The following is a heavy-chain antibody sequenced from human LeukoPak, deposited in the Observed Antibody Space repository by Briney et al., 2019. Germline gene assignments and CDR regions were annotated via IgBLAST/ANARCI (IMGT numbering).Heavy chain of an antibody. D-gene: IGHD2-2*01. CDR3: ARQDLVVEEDYYYYYMDV. CDR2: IYPGDSDT. CDR1: GYSFTSYW. Sequence: GESLKISCKGSGYSFTSYWIGWVRQMPGKGLEWMGIIYPGDSDTRYSPSFQGQVTISADKSISTAYLQWSSLKASDTAMYYCARQDLVVEEDYYYYYMDVWGKGTTVTVSS. J-gene: IGHJ6*03. V-gene: IGHV5-51*01.